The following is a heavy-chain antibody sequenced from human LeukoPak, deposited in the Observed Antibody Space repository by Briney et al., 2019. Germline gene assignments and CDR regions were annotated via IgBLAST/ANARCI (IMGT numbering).Heavy chain of an antibody. Sequence: SETLSLTCTVSGGSMSPYHWGWIRQPPGKGLEWTGYIYYSGSTNYNPSLKSRVTISVDTSKNQFSLKLSSVTAADTAVYYCAREEEAYDFWSQGTLVTVSS. CDR3: AREEEAYDF. CDR2: IYYSGST. V-gene: IGHV4-59*12. CDR1: GGSMSPYH. J-gene: IGHJ4*02. D-gene: IGHD3-3*01.